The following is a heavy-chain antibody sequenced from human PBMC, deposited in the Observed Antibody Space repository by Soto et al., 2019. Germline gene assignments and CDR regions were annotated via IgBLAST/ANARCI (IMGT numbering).Heavy chain of an antibody. CDR2: ISYDGSNK. Sequence: GGSLRLSCASSGFTFSSYGMHWVRQAPGKGLEWVAVISYDGSNKYYADSVKGRFTISRDNSKNTLYLQMNSLRAEDTAVYYCAKDQGRYYDSSGYPIHWYFDLWGRGTLVTVSS. D-gene: IGHD3-22*01. CDR1: GFTFSSYG. J-gene: IGHJ2*01. CDR3: AKDQGRYYDSSGYPIHWYFDL. V-gene: IGHV3-30*18.